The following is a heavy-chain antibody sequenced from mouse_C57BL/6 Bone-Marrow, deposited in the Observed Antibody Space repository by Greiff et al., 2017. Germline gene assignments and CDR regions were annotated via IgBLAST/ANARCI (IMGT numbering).Heavy chain of an antibody. Sequence: VQLVESGPGLVQPSQSLSITCTVSGFSLTSYGVHWVRQSPGKGLEWLGVIWRGGSTDFNAAFMSRLSITKDNSRSQVFFEMNSLQAGDTAIYYCATLQAMDYWGQGTSVTVSS. V-gene: IGHV2-5*01. CDR1: GFSLTSYG. CDR2: IWRGGST. CDR3: ATLQAMDY. J-gene: IGHJ4*01.